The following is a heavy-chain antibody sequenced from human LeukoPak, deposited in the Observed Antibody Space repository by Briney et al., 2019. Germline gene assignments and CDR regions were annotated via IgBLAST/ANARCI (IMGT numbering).Heavy chain of an antibody. CDR1: GYTFTRYG. CDR2: ISAYNGNT. V-gene: IGHV1-18*01. D-gene: IGHD3-22*01. J-gene: IGHJ4*02. CDR3: ARTVDYDDSSGYVDY. Sequence: GASVKVSCKASGYTFTRYGISWVREAPEQGLEWMGWISAYNGNTNYAQKLQGRVTMTTDTSTSTAYMELRSLRSDDTAVYYCARTVDYDDSSGYVDYWGQGTLVTVSS.